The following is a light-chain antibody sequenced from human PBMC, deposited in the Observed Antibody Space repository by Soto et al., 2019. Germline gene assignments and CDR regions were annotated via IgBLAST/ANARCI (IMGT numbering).Light chain of an antibody. Sequence: QSVLTQPPSASGAPGQGISISCSGSSSNIGGNSVSWYRQVPGTAPKLLIFSNHQRPSGVPDRFSGSKSGTSASLAISGLQSEDEDDYYCSTWDDSLRGLVFGGGTKLTVL. V-gene: IGLV1-44*01. CDR2: SNH. CDR3: STWDDSLRGLV. CDR1: SSNIGGNS. J-gene: IGLJ2*01.